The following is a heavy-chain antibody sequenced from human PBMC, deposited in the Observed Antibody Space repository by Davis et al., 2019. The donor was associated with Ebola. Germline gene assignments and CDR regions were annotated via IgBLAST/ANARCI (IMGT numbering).Heavy chain of an antibody. CDR1: GFTFSNYN. V-gene: IGHV3-21*01. CDR2: ISSGSSYI. D-gene: IGHD3-22*01. CDR3: ARDYYDNSGDGFDI. J-gene: IGHJ3*02. Sequence: PGGSLRLSCAASGFTFSNYNMNWVRQAPGKGLEWVSSISSGSSYIYYADSVKGRFTISRDNAKNSLYLQMNSLRAEDTAVYYCARDYYDNSGDGFDIWGQGTMVTVSS.